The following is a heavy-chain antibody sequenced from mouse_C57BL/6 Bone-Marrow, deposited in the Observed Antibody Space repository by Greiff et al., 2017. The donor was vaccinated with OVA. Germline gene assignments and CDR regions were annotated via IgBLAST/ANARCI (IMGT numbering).Heavy chain of an antibody. D-gene: IGHD2-4*01. J-gene: IGHJ3*01. V-gene: IGHV1-69*01. Sequence: VQLQQSGAELVMPGASVKLSCKASGYTFTSYWMHWVKQRPGQGLEWIGEIDPSDSYTNYNQKFKGKSTLTVDKSSSTAYMQLSSLTSEDSAVYYCARFGHDYGRCAYWGQGTLVTVSA. CDR3: ARFGHDYGRCAY. CDR1: GYTFTSYW. CDR2: IDPSDSYT.